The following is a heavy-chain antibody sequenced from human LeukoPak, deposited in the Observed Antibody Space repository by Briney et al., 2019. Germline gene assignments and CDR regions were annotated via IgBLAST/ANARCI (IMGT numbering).Heavy chain of an antibody. CDR1: GFAVSNYH. J-gene: IGHJ4*02. V-gene: IGHV3-30*02. D-gene: IGHD5-12*01. CDR3: AKDNPTYIGYSGYEDY. Sequence: PGGSLRLSCAASGFAVSNYHMDWVRQAPGKGLEWVAFIRYDGSNKYYADSVKGRFTISRDNSKNTLYLQMNSLRAEDTAVYYCAKDNPTYIGYSGYEDYWGQGTLVTVSS. CDR2: IRYDGSNK.